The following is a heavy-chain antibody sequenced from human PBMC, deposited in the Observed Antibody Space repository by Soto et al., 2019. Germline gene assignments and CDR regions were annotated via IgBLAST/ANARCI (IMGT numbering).Heavy chain of an antibody. CDR1: GGSISSGGYY. D-gene: IGHD1-26*01. J-gene: IGHJ3*02. CDR2: IYYSGST. Sequence: KTSETLSLTCTVSGGSISSGGYYWSWIRQHPGKGLEWIGYIYYSGSTYYNPSLKSRVTISVDTSKNQFSLKLSSVTAADTAVYYCASGLSGSYWPDAFDIWGQGTMVTVSS. CDR3: ASGLSGSYWPDAFDI. V-gene: IGHV4-31*03.